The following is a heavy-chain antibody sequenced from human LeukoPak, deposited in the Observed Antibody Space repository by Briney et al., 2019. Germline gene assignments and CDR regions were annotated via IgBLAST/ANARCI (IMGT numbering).Heavy chain of an antibody. CDR2: IKSKTDGGTT. Sequence: GGSLRLSCAASGFTFSNAWMSWVRQAPGKGLEWVGRIKSKTDGGTTDYAAPVKGRFTISRDDSKNTLYLQMNSLKTEDTAVYYCTTGITVFGVVSPDYWGQGTLVTVSS. V-gene: IGHV3-15*01. CDR1: GFTFSNAW. CDR3: TTGITVFGVVSPDY. D-gene: IGHD3-3*01. J-gene: IGHJ4*02.